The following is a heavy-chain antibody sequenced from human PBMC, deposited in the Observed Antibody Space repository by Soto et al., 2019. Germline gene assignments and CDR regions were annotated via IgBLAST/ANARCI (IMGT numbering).Heavy chain of an antibody. V-gene: IGHV1-46*01. J-gene: IGHJ6*02. Sequence: GASVKVSCKASGYTFTSYYMHWVRQAPGQGLEWMGIINPSGGSTSYAQKFQGRVTMTRDTSTSTVYMELSSLRSEDTAVYYCARDFFVGRQQWLLPNYYYGMDVWGQGTTVTVSS. CDR1: GYTFTSYY. CDR3: ARDFFVGRQQWLLPNYYYGMDV. D-gene: IGHD3-22*01. CDR2: INPSGGST.